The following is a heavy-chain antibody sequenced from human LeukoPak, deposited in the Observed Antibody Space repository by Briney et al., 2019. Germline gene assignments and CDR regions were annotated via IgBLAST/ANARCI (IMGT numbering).Heavy chain of an antibody. CDR3: ASFCGGDCSDAFDI. J-gene: IGHJ3*02. V-gene: IGHV3-23*01. CDR2: ISGSGGST. CDR1: RSAFRTYA. Sequence: SGGSLRLSCAASRSAFRTYAMSWVRQAPGKGLEWVSAISGSGGSTYYADSVKGRFTISRDNSKNTLYLQMSSLRAEDTAVYYCASFCGGDCSDAFDIWGQGTMVTVSS. D-gene: IGHD2-21*01.